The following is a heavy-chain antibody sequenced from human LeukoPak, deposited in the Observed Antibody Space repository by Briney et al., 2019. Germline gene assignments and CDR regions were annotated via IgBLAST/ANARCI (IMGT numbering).Heavy chain of an antibody. CDR1: GFTFSSYA. CDR3: ASTLTYYDFWSGYPVDY. CDR2: ISGSGGST. J-gene: IGHJ4*02. Sequence: GGSLRLSCAASGFTFSSYAMSWVRQAPGKGLEWVSAISGSGGSTYYADSVKGRFTISRDNSKNTLYLQMNSLRAEDTAVYYCASTLTYYDFWSGYPVDYWGQGTLATVSS. V-gene: IGHV3-23*01. D-gene: IGHD3-3*01.